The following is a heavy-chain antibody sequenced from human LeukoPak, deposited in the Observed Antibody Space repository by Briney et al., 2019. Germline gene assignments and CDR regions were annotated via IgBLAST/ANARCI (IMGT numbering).Heavy chain of an antibody. Sequence: GGSLRLSCAASGFTFSRDSMNWVRQAPGKGLEWVSYISSSSSTIYYADSVKGRFTISRDNAKNSLYLQMNSLRAEDTAVYYCARDQSGGTYYYDSSGYRADAFDIWGQGTMVTVSS. V-gene: IGHV3-48*04. CDR1: GFTFSRDS. CDR2: ISSSSSTI. D-gene: IGHD3-22*01. J-gene: IGHJ3*02. CDR3: ARDQSGGTYYYDSSGYRADAFDI.